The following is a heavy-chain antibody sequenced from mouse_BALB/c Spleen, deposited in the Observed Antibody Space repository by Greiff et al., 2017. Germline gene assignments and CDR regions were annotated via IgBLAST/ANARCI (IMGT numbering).Heavy chain of an antibody. Sequence: DVKLVESGGGLVKPGGSLKLSCAASGFTFSSYTMSWVRQTPEKRLEWVATISSGGSYTYYPDSVKGRFTISRDNAKNTLYLQMSSLKSEDTAMYYCTRGGSMDYWGQGTSVTVSS. CDR2: ISSGGSYT. CDR3: TRGGSMDY. J-gene: IGHJ4*01. V-gene: IGHV5-6-4*01. CDR1: GFTFSSYT.